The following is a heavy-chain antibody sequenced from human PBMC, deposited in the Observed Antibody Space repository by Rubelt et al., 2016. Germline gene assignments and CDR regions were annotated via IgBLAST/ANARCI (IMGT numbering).Heavy chain of an antibody. CDR2: INSDGSNT. D-gene: IGHD6-6*01. J-gene: IGHJ4*02. CDR3: AREYSSSRYFDY. Sequence: TLSSYWMHWVRQAPGKGLVWVSRINSDGSNTNYADSVKGRFTISRDNAENTLYLQMNSLRAEDTAIYYCAREYSSSRYFDYWGQGTLVTVSS. V-gene: IGHV3-74*01. CDR1: TLSSYW.